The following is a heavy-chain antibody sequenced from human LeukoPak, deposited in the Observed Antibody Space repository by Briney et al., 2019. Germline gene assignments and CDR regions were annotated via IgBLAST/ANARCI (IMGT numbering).Heavy chain of an antibody. D-gene: IGHD3-10*01. CDR1: GGSISSYY. CDR3: ARGKGIRVTMVRGVTRWFDP. CDR2: IYTSGST. Sequence: SETLSLTCTVSGGSISSYYWSWIRQPAGKGLEWIGRIYTSGSTNYNPSLKSRVTMSVDTSKNQFSLKLSSVTAADTAVYYCARGKGIRVTMVRGVTRWFDPWGQGTLVTVSS. J-gene: IGHJ5*02. V-gene: IGHV4-4*07.